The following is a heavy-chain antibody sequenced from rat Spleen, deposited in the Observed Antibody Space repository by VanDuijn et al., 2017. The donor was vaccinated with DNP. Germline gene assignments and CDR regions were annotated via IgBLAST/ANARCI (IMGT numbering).Heavy chain of an antibody. V-gene: IGHV5-22*01. CDR3: ASGSHYGYKWFAY. Sequence: EVQLVESGGGLVQPGRSLKLSCAASGFTFSAYYMAWVRQAPAKGLEWVAYIGSDGYAPYYGDSVKGRFTISRDNAKSTLYLQMNSLRSEDMATYYCASGSHYGYKWFAYWGQGTLVTVSS. CDR2: IGSDGYAP. CDR1: GFTFSAYY. J-gene: IGHJ3*01. D-gene: IGHD1-9*01.